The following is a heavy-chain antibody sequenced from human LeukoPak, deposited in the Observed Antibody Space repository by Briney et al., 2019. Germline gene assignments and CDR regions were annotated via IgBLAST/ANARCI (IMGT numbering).Heavy chain of an antibody. V-gene: IGHV3-33*01. Sequence: GGSLRLFCAASGFTFSSYGMHWVRQAPGKGLEWVAVIWYDGSNKYYADSVKGRFTISRDNSKNTLYLEMNSLRAEDTAVYYCARDYYYDSSGYWDYYFDYWGQGTLVSVSS. J-gene: IGHJ4*02. CDR1: GFTFSSYG. CDR3: ARDYYYDSSGYWDYYFDY. CDR2: IWYDGSNK. D-gene: IGHD3-22*01.